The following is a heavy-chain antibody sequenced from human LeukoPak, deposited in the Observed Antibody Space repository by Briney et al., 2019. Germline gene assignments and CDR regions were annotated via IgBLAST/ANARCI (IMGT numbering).Heavy chain of an antibody. CDR3: AKPLYNSGWYGGGDS. V-gene: IGHV3-23*01. CDR1: GFTVSTYD. J-gene: IGHJ5*02. CDR2: FSGSDGSA. Sequence: GGSLRLSCAASGFTVSTYDMSWVRQAPGKGPEWVSGFSGSDGSAYYADSVKGRFTISRDNSKNTLYLQMNSLRADDTAVYYCAKPLYNSGWYGGGDSWGQGTLVTVSS. D-gene: IGHD6-19*01.